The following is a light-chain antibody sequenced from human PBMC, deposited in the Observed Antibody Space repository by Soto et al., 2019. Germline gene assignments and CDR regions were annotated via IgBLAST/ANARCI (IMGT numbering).Light chain of an antibody. V-gene: IGLV1-44*01. J-gene: IGLJ1*01. Sequence: QSVLTQPPSASGTPGQRVTISCSGSSSNIGSNTVNWYQQLPGTAPKLLIYSNDQRPSGVPDRFSGSKSGTSASLAISGLQSEDEADYYCAAWDGSLNGYVFGTGTKVTGL. CDR1: SSNIGSNT. CDR3: AAWDGSLNGYV. CDR2: SND.